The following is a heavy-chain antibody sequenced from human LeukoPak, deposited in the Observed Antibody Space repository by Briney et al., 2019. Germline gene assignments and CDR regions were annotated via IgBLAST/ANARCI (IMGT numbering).Heavy chain of an antibody. D-gene: IGHD5-12*01. J-gene: IGHJ4*02. CDR3: ARHTYSGYDNFDY. V-gene: IGHV4-59*01. CDR1: GGSISSYY. CDR2: IYYSGST. Sequence: PSETLSLTCTVSGGSISSYYWSWIRQPPGKGLEWIGYIYYSGSTNYNPSLKSRVTISVDTSKNQFSLKLSSVTAAGTAVYYCARHTYSGYDNFDYWGQGTLVTVSS.